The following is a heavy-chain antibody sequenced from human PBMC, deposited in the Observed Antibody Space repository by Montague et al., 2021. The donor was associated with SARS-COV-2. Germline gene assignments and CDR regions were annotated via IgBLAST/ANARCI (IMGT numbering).Heavy chain of an antibody. CDR2: INPSGST. CDR1: DESFSSFY. V-gene: IGHV4-59*10. D-gene: IGHD1-26*01. Sequence: SETLSLTCAVSDESFSSFYWNWIRQPPGKGLEWIGRINPSGSTYYNPSLKSRVTISVDTSKNQFSLKLNSVTAADAAVYYCGSGVEDGSGYLDGWGKGTPVTVSS. CDR3: GSGVEDGSGYLDG. J-gene: IGHJ6*03.